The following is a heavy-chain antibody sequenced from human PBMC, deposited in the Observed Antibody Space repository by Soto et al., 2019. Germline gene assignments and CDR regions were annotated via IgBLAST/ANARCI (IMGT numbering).Heavy chain of an antibody. CDR1: RGTFTNYA. J-gene: IGHJ4*02. CDR3: ARDRAGYYSHFVY. Sequence: QVYLVQSGAEVKKPGSSVKVSCKALRGTFTNYAFSWVRQAPGQGLEWMGGIMPFFGSGNYAQKFQGRINIPADESTSSVYLELTSLRSEDTAVYYCARDRAGYYSHFVYWGQGTLVTVSS. D-gene: IGHD3-22*01. CDR2: IMPFFGSG. V-gene: IGHV1-69*01.